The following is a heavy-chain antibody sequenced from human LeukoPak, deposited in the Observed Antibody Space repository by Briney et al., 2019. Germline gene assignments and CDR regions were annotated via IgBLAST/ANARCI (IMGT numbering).Heavy chain of an antibody. CDR1: GGSISSSSYY. CDR3: ARSRGYSSSYRIYYFDY. Sequence: SETLSLTCTVSGGSISSSSYYWGWIRQPPGKGLEWIGSIYYSGSTYYNPSLKSRVTISVDTSKNQFSLKLSSVTAADAAVYYCARSRGYSSSYRIYYFDYWGREPWSPSPQ. CDR2: IYYSGST. V-gene: IGHV4-39*01. J-gene: IGHJ4*02. D-gene: IGHD6-6*01.